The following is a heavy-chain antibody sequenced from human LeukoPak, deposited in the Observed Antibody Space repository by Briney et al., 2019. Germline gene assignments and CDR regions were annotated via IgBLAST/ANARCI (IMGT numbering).Heavy chain of an antibody. V-gene: IGHV3-7*05. CDR1: GFTFSTYW. D-gene: IGHD5-24*01. Sequence: PGGSLRLSCAASGFTFSTYWMTWVRQAPGKGLEWVANIKQDGGEKYYLDSVKGRFTISRDNAKNSLYLQMTSLRADDTALYFCARYHRVEGVDYWGQGTLVTVSS. J-gene: IGHJ4*02. CDR3: ARYHRVEGVDY. CDR2: IKQDGGEK.